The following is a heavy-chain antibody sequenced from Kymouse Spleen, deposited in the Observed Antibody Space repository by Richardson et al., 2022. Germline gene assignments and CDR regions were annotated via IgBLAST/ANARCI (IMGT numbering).Heavy chain of an antibody. CDR1: GGSFSGYY. CDR3: ARRAAYGGNPFDY. J-gene: IGHJ4*02. CDR2: INHSGST. Sequence: QVQLQQWGAGLLKPSETLSLTCAVYGGSFSGYYWSWIRQPPGKGLEWIGEINHSGSTNYNPSLKSRVTISVDTSKNQFSLKLSSVTAADTAVYYCARRAAYGGNPFDYWGQGTLVTVSS. V-gene: IGHV4-34*01. D-gene: IGHD4-23*01.